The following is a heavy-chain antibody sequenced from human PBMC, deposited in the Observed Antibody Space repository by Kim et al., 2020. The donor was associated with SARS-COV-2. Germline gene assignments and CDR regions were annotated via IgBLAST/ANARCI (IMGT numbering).Heavy chain of an antibody. D-gene: IGHD1-26*01. J-gene: IGHJ3*01. CDR2: INHSGST. CDR3: AREVGATPS. Sequence: SETLSLTCAVYGGSFSGYYWSWIRQPPGKGLEWIGEINHSGSTNYNPSLKSRVTISVDTSKNQFSLKLSSVTAADTAVYYCAREVGATPSWGQGTMVTVSS. V-gene: IGHV4-34*01. CDR1: GGSFSGYY.